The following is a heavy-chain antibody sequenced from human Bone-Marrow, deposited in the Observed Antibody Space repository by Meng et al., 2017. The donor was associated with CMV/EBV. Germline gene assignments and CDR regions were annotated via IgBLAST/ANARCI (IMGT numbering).Heavy chain of an antibody. V-gene: IGHV3-30-3*01. CDR1: GFTFSNHA. Sequence: GESLKISCAASGFTFSNHAMHWVRQAPGKGLEWVALISYDDSNIYYADSVKGRFTISRDNSKNTLYLQMNSLRPDDTAVYYCVREASCSSTSCYTMVYFDYWGQGTLVTVSS. D-gene: IGHD2-2*02. J-gene: IGHJ4*02. CDR2: ISYDDSNI. CDR3: VREASCSSTSCYTMVYFDY.